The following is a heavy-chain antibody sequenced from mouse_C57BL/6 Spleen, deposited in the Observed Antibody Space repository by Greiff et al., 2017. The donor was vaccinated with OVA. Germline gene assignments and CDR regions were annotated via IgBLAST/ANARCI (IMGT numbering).Heavy chain of an antibody. V-gene: IGHV5-4*03. J-gene: IGHJ2*01. CDR3: ASTYDGYSDFDY. CDR1: GFTFSSYA. CDR2: ISDGGGYT. Sequence: EVKLVESGGGLVKPGGSLKLSCAASGFTFSSYAMSWVRQTPEKRLEWVATISDGGGYTYYPDNVKGRFTISRDNAKNILYLQMSHLKSEDTAMYCCASTYDGYSDFDYWGQGTTLTVSS. D-gene: IGHD2-3*01.